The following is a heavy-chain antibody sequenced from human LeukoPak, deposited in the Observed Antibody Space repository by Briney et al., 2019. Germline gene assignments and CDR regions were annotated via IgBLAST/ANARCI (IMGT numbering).Heavy chain of an antibody. D-gene: IGHD2-8*01. CDR1: GGTFSNYA. J-gene: IGHJ4*02. CDR3: ATEMTITNGVPKNAYFDY. Sequence: ASVKVSCKASGGTFSNYAISWVRQAPGQGLEWMGGIIPISGATNYAQKFQGRVSITADESTSTAYMELSSLRSEDTAVYYCATEMTITNGVPKNAYFDYWGQGTLVTVSS. CDR2: IIPISGAT. V-gene: IGHV1-69*13.